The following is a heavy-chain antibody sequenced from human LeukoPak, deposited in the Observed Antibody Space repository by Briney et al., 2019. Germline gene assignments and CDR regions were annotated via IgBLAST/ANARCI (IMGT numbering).Heavy chain of an antibody. CDR1: GFTFDSYA. V-gene: IGHV3-23*01. Sequence: PGGSLRLSCAASGFTFDSYAMSWVRQAPGKGLEWVSTISNSDNKPYYADSVKGRFTISRDNSKNTLHLQMNSLTAEDTAMYYCAKATGTLGNWGQGTLVTVSS. J-gene: IGHJ4*02. CDR2: ISNSDNKP. D-gene: IGHD1-1*01. CDR3: AKATGTLGN.